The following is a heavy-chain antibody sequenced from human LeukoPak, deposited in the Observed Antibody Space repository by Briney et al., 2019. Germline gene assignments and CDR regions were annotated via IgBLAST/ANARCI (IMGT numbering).Heavy chain of an antibody. J-gene: IGHJ3*01. CDR1: GFTFTTYA. CDR3: AKDLALAGTGGGFDA. CDR2: ISGDGDKA. V-gene: IGHV3-23*01. Sequence: GGSLRLSCAAPGFTFTTYAINWVRQTPGKGLEWVSGISGDGDKAYYADSVNGRFTISRDNSRNTVSLHVSSLRAEDTALYYCAKDLALAGTGGGFDAWGQGTRVAVSS. D-gene: IGHD6-19*01.